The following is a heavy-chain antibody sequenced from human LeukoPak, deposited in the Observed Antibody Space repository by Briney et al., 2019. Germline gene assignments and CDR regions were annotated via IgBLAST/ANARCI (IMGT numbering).Heavy chain of an antibody. CDR3: ARMSLLDCSGGSCYLNYFDY. CDR2: IYYRGST. V-gene: IGHV4-39*07. J-gene: IGHJ4*02. Sequence: SETLSLTCTVSGGSISSSSYYWGWIRQPPGKGLEWIGSIYYRGSTYYNPSLKSRVTISVDTSKKQFSLKLNTVTAADTAVYYCARMSLLDCSGGSCYLNYFDYWGQGTLVTVSS. CDR1: GGSISSSSYY. D-gene: IGHD2-15*01.